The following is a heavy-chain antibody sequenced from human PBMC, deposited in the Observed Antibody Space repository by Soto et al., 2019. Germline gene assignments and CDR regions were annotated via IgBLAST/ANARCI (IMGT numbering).Heavy chain of an antibody. CDR1: AFIFSDHS. J-gene: IGHJ4*02. D-gene: IGHD4-4*01. Sequence: EVQLVESGGGLVKPGGSLRLSCVGSAFIFSDHSMNWVRQAPGKGLEWVTSIGDTGTFIYYADSVKGRFTISRDNAKNSLFLQMGSLRPEESAVYYCARDQRYLRQGYSDYWGQGTLVTVSS. CDR3: ARDQRYLRQGYSDY. V-gene: IGHV3-21*01. CDR2: IGDTGTFI.